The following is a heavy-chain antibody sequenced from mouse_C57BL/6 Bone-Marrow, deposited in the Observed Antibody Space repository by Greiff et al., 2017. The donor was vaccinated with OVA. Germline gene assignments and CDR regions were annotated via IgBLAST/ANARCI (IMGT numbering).Heavy chain of an antibody. Sequence: EVQGVESGGGLVQPGESLKLSCESNEYEFPSHDMSWVRKTPEKRLELVAAINSDGGSTYYPDTMERRFIISRDNTKKTLYLQMSSLRSEDTALYDCARHANYDYDDYAMDYWGQGTSVTVSS. D-gene: IGHD2-4*01. CDR1: EYEFPSHD. CDR2: INSDGGST. CDR3: ARHANYDYDDYAMDY. J-gene: IGHJ4*01. V-gene: IGHV5-2*01.